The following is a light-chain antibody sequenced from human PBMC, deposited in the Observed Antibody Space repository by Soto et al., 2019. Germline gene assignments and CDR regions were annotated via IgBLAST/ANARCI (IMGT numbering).Light chain of an antibody. CDR2: LGS. CDR1: QSLLHSNGYNY. J-gene: IGKJ1*01. V-gene: IGKV2-28*01. Sequence: DIVMTQSPLSLPVTPGEPASISCRSSQSLLHSNGYNYLDWYLQRPGQSPQVLIYLGSNRASGVPDRVSGSGSGTDFTLKISRVEAEDVGVYYCMQPLQTPWTFGQGNKGEIK. CDR3: MQPLQTPWT.